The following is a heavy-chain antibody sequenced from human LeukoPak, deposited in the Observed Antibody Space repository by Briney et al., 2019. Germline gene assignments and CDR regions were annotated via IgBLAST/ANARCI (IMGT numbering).Heavy chain of an antibody. CDR2: ISSSGSTI. CDR3: ATLYSYGYWYFDL. V-gene: IGHV3-48*03. J-gene: IGHJ2*01. Sequence: GGSLRLSCAASGFTFSSHEMNWVRQAPGKGLEWVSYISSSGSTIYYADSVKGRFTISRDNAKNSLYLQMNSLRAEDTAVYYCATLYSYGYWYFDLWGRGTLVTVSS. D-gene: IGHD5-18*01. CDR1: GFTFSSHE.